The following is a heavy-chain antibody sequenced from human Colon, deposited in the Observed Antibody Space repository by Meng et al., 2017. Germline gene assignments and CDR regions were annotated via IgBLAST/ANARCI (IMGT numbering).Heavy chain of an antibody. CDR2: IYHSGST. D-gene: IGHD3-22*01. V-gene: IGHV4-38-2*01. CDR3: ARGEGYYDSSGLNWFDP. Sequence: SETLSLTCAVSGYSISSGYYWGWIRQPPGKGLEWIGSIYHSGSTYHNPSLKSRVTISVDTSKNQFSLKLSSVTAADTAVYYCARGEGYYDSSGLNWFDPWGQGTLVTVSS. J-gene: IGHJ5*02. CDR1: GYSISSGYY.